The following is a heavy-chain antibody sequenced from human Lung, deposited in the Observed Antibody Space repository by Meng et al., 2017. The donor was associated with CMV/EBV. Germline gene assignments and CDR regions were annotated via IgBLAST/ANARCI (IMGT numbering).Heavy chain of an antibody. CDR3: ARVPALLVPAARSYYYGMDV. Sequence: SYAMHWVRQAPGKGLEWVAVISYDGSNKYYADSVKGRFTISRDNSKNTLYLQMNSLRAEDTAVYYCARVPALLVPAARSYYYGMDVWGQGTTVTVSS. CDR1: SYA. CDR2: ISYDGSNK. J-gene: IGHJ6*02. D-gene: IGHD2-2*01. V-gene: IGHV3-30-3*01.